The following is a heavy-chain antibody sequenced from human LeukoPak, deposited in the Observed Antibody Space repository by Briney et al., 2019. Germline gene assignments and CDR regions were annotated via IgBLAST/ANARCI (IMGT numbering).Heavy chain of an antibody. CDR1: GGSISSGGYY. D-gene: IGHD3-22*01. Sequence: SETLSLTCTVSGGSISSGGYYWSWIRQHPGKGLEWIGYIYYSGSTYYNPSLKSRVTISVDTSKNRFSLKLSSVTAADTAVYYCARGSGYSYYYYYGMDVWGQGTTVTVSS. CDR2: IYYSGST. J-gene: IGHJ6*02. V-gene: IGHV4-31*03. CDR3: ARGSGYSYYYYYGMDV.